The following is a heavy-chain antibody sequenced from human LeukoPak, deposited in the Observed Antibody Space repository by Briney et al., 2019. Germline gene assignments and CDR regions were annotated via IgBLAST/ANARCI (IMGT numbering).Heavy chain of an antibody. D-gene: IGHD6-13*01. V-gene: IGHV4-39*01. CDR3: ARVDGSSWIYYFDH. Sequence: SETLSLTCTVSGGSISSSSYYWGWIRQPPGKGLEWIGSIYYSGSTYYNPSLKSRVTISVDTSKNQFSLKLSSVTAADTAVYYCARVDGSSWIYYFDHWGQGTLVTVSS. J-gene: IGHJ4*02. CDR2: IYYSGST. CDR1: GGSISSSSYY.